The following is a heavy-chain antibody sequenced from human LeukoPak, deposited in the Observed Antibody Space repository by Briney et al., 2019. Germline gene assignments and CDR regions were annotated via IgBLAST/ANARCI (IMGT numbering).Heavy chain of an antibody. CDR3: ARGGGLDV. CDR2: ISSSGTYI. Sequence: GGSLRLSCAASGFTFSSYIMNWVRQAPGKGLEWVSSISSSGTYIYYSDSVKGRFTISRDNAKNSLYLQMDSLRAEDTAVYYCARGGGLDVWGQGATVTVSS. D-gene: IGHD3-16*01. V-gene: IGHV3-21*01. CDR1: GFTFSSYI. J-gene: IGHJ6*02.